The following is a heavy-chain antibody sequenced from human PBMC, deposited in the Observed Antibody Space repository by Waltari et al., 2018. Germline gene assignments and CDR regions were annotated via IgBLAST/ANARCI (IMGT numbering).Heavy chain of an antibody. Sequence: QVHLLQSGAEVKTPGASGKVSCKASAYTFSTYGLTWVRQAPGQGLEWLGWISAHDGNTNYAPSLQDRVTLTTDTSTYTAYMELNSLRPDDTAVYYCATAVGGNMEFDSWGHGSLVTVSS. V-gene: IGHV1-18*01. CDR3: ATAVGGNMEFDS. CDR1: AYTFSTYG. D-gene: IGHD6-19*01. J-gene: IGHJ4*01. CDR2: ISAHDGNT.